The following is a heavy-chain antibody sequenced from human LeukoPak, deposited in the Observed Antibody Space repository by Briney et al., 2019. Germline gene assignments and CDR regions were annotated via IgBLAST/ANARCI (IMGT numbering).Heavy chain of an antibody. CDR3: ATYYAGVGGRGH. CDR1: GGSVSSVYFH. J-gene: IGHJ4*02. CDR2: DGHT. V-gene: IGHV4-61*01. Sequence: PSDTLSLTCTVSGGSVSSVYFHWSWIRQAPGKGLEWIGHDGHTNYNPSLRSRVTISIDTSSNQFSLRLNSVTAADTGVYYCATYYAGVGGRGHWGPGTLVTVSS. D-gene: IGHD3-10*01.